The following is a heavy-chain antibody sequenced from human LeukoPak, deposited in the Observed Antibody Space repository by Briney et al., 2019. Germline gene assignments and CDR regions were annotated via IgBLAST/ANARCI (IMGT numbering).Heavy chain of an antibody. Sequence: ASVKVSCKVSGYTLTELSMHWVRQAPGKGLEWMGGFDPEDGETIYAQKFQGRVTMTEDTSTDTAYMELSSLRSEDTAVYYCATAREIVGATILLGAFDIWGQGTMVTVSS. J-gene: IGHJ3*02. CDR2: FDPEDGET. CDR3: ATAREIVGATILLGAFDI. D-gene: IGHD1-26*01. CDR1: GYTLTELS. V-gene: IGHV1-24*01.